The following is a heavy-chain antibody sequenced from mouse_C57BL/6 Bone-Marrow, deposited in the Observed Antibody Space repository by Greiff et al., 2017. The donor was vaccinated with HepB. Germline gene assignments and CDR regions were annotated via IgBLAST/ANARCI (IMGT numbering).Heavy chain of an antibody. CDR2: ISNGGGST. CDR1: GFTFSDYY. CDR3: ARHQPDGDYAMDY. D-gene: IGHD2-3*01. V-gene: IGHV5-12*01. Sequence: EVHLVESGGGLVQPGGSLKLSCAASGFTFSDYYMYWVRQTPEKRLEWVAYISNGGGSTYYPDTVKGRFTISRDNAKNTLYLQLSRLQSEDPAMYYCARHQPDGDYAMDYWGQGTSVTVSS. J-gene: IGHJ4*01.